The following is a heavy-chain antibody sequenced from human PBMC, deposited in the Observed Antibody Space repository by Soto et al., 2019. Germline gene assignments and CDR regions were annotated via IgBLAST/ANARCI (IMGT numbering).Heavy chain of an antibody. V-gene: IGHV1-18*01. CDR3: ARGYSSGWLKQDY. CDR2: ISAFNGNT. D-gene: IGHD6-19*01. CDR1: GYTFTSYG. J-gene: IGHJ4*02. Sequence: GASVKVSCKTSGYTFTSYGLTWVRQAPGQGLEWMGWISAFNGNTNYAQKLQGRVTMTTDTSTSTAYMELRSLTTDDTAVYYCARGYSSGWLKQDYWGQGTLVTVSS.